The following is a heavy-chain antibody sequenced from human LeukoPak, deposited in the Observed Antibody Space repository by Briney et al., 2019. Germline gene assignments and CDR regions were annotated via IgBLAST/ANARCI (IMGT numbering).Heavy chain of an antibody. CDR1: AGSISSYY. Sequence: SETLSLTCTVSAGSISSYYWSWIRQPPGKGLEWIGYIYFSGGTNYNPSLKSRVTISVDTSTNQFSLKQSSVTAADTAVYYCARGPQPVYDYVWGSYRYTGWFDPSGQGTLVTVSS. CDR3: ARGPQPVYDYVWGSYRYTGWFDP. J-gene: IGHJ5*02. V-gene: IGHV4-59*01. CDR2: IYFSGGT. D-gene: IGHD3-16*02.